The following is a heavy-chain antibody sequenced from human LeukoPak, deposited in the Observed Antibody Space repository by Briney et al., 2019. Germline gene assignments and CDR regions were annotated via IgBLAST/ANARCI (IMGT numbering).Heavy chain of an antibody. Sequence: GRSLRLSCAASGFTFSSYGMHWVRQAPGKGLEWVAVISYDGSNKNYADSVKGRVTISRDNSKNTLYLQMNSLRAEDTAVYYCAKDWYNYGSGSYDNRLGHYYYYGMDVWGQGTTVTVSS. CDR1: GFTFSSYG. CDR3: AKDWYNYGSGSYDNRLGHYYYYGMDV. J-gene: IGHJ6*02. CDR2: ISYDGSNK. D-gene: IGHD3-10*01. V-gene: IGHV3-30*18.